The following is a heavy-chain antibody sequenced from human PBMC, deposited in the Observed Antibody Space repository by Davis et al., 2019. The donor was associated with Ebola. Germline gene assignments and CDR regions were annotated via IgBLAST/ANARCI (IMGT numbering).Heavy chain of an antibody. V-gene: IGHV3-21*01. Sequence: GGSLRLSCAASGFTFSSYSMNWVRQAPGKGLEWVSSISSSSSYIYYADSVKGRFTISRDNAKNSLYLQMNSLRAEDTAVYYCARRITMIVGYYFDYWGQGTLVTVSS. D-gene: IGHD3-22*01. J-gene: IGHJ4*02. CDR2: ISSSSSYI. CDR1: GFTFSSYS. CDR3: ARRITMIVGYYFDY.